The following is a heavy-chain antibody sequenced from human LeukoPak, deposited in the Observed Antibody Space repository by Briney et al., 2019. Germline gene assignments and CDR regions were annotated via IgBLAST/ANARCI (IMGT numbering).Heavy chain of an antibody. V-gene: IGHV3-23*01. D-gene: IGHD5-12*01. Sequence: GGSLRLSCAASGFTFSNYGLTWVRQAPGKGLQWVSTISGSGGNTYYADSVKGRFTISRDNSKNTLYLQVNSLRAEDTAVYYCARGGYSFDYLGQGTLVTVSS. CDR1: GFTFSNYG. J-gene: IGHJ4*02. CDR3: ARGGYSFDY. CDR2: ISGSGGNT.